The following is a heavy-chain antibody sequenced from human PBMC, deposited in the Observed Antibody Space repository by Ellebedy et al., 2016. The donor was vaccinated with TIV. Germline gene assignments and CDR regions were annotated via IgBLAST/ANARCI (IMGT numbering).Heavy chain of an antibody. D-gene: IGHD2-15*01. J-gene: IGHJ4*02. CDR2: ITSRGTNT. V-gene: IGHV3-11*01. CDR1: GFTFRDYY. Sequence: GESLKISXAASGFTFRDYYMSWFRQAPGKGLEWISYITSRGTNTYYADSVKGRFTISRDDANNSFFLQMSGLSADDTAVYYCARDAAEDCPGGTCYPQYYSDYWGRGTLVTVSS. CDR3: ARDAAEDCPGGTCYPQYYSDY.